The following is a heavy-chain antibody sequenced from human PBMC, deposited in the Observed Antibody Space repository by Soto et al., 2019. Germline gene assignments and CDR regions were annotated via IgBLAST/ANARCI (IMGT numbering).Heavy chain of an antibody. Sequence: QVQLVQSGAEVKKPGSSVKVSCKASGGTFSSYAISWVRQAPGQGLEWMGGIIPIFGTANYAQKFQGRVTITADESTSTAYMELSSLRSEDTAVYYCARDLYSSSWYGSYYYYGMVVWGQGTTVTVSS. CDR1: GGTFSSYA. V-gene: IGHV1-69*01. D-gene: IGHD6-13*01. CDR2: IIPIFGTA. CDR3: ARDLYSSSWYGSYYYYGMVV. J-gene: IGHJ6*02.